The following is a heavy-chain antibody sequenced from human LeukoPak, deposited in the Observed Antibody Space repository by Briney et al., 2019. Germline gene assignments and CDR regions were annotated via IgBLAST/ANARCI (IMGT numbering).Heavy chain of an antibody. D-gene: IGHD4-17*01. V-gene: IGHV3-74*01. Sequence: PGGSLRLSCAASGFTFSKYWIHWVRQAPGKGLVWVSLINPDGTTKNYADPVKGRFTISRDNARNTLYLQMNSLRAEDTAVYYCAVFRYGDSAWGQGALVTVSS. CDR1: GFTFSKYW. CDR2: INPDGTTK. CDR3: AVFRYGDSA. J-gene: IGHJ4*02.